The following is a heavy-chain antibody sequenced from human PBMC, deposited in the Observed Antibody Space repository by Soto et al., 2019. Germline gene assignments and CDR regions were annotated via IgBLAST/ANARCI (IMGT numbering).Heavy chain of an antibody. CDR3: VKFYAAIYYYGMDV. J-gene: IGHJ6*02. V-gene: IGHV3-13*01. D-gene: IGHD2-2*01. Sequence: GGSLRLSCAASGFTFSNYDMHWVRQVTGKGLEWVSGNTTAGDTYYPDSVKGRFTISRDNAQRSLFLQMNSLRVDDSAVYYCVKFYAAIYYYGMDVWGQGTTVTVSS. CDR1: GFTFSNYD. CDR2: NTTAGDT.